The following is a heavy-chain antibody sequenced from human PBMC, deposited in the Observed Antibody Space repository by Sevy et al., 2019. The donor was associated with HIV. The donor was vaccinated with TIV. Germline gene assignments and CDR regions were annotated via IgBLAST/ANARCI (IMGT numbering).Heavy chain of an antibody. V-gene: IGHV3-30-3*01. CDR2: ISYDGTNK. D-gene: IGHD3-10*01. J-gene: IGHJ6*02. Sequence: GGSLRLSCAASGFTFNTYAMHWVRQAPGKGLEWVAIISYDGTNKYYPYSVKGRFTISRDNPKNTLYLQMDNLEADDTAVYYCARAYFGSGSYYKKDYYAMDVWGQGTTVTVSS. CDR3: ARAYFGSGSYYKKDYYAMDV. CDR1: GFTFNTYA.